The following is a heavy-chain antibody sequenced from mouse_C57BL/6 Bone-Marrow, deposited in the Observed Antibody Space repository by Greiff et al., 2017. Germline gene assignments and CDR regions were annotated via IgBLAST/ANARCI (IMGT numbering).Heavy chain of an antibody. J-gene: IGHJ2*01. D-gene: IGHD6-1*01. CDR1: GFTFSSYA. CDR3: ARATSDFDY. CDR2: ISDGGSYT. Sequence: EVQGVESGGGLVKPGGSLKLSCAASGFTFSSYAMSWVRQTPDKRLEWVATISDGGSYTYYPDNVKGRFTISRDNAKNNLYLQMSHLKSEDTAMYYCARATSDFDYWGQGTTLTVSS. V-gene: IGHV5-4*01.